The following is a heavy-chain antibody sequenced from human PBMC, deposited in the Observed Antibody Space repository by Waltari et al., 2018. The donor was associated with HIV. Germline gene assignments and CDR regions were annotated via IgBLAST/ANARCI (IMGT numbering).Heavy chain of an antibody. CDR2: INPNRGGT. J-gene: IGHJ4*02. CDR3: ARGYYYGSGSHFDY. D-gene: IGHD3-10*01. CDR1: GYTFTGYY. V-gene: IGHV1-2*06. Sequence: QVQLVQSGAAVKKPGASVTVSCKASGYTFTGYYMHWVRQAPGQGLEWMGRINPNRGGTNFAQKFQGRVTMTRDTSISTAYMELSRLRSDDTAVYYCARGYYYGSGSHFDYWGQGTLVTVSS.